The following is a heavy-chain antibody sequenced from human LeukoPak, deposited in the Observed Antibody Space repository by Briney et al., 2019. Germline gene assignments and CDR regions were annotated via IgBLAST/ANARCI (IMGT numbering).Heavy chain of an antibody. J-gene: IGHJ6*02. V-gene: IGHV4-30-2*05. D-gene: IGHD2-2*01. CDR1: GGSISSGGYS. CDR2: IYHSGST. CDR3: AREGGFCASTSCQVYFYYGMDV. Sequence: TLSLTCAVSGGSISSGGYSWSWIRQPPGKGLEWIGYIYHSGSTYYNPSLKSRVTISVDTSKNLFSLNPSPVNAADTAVYYCAREGGFCASTSCQVYFYYGMDVWGQGTTVTISS.